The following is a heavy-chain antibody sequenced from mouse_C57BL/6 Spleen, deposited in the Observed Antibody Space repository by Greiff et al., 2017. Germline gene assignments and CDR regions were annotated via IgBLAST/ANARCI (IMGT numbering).Heavy chain of an antibody. D-gene: IGHD2-4*01. CDR3: ARGGGYEYDRYAMDY. Sequence: VQLQQPGAELVRPGSSVKLSCKASGYTFTSYWMDWVKQRPGQGLEWIGNIYPSDSETHYNQKFKDKATLTVDKSSSTAYMQLSSLTSEDSAVYYCARGGGYEYDRYAMDYWGQGASVTVSS. J-gene: IGHJ4*01. V-gene: IGHV1-61*01. CDR1: GYTFTSYW. CDR2: IYPSDSET.